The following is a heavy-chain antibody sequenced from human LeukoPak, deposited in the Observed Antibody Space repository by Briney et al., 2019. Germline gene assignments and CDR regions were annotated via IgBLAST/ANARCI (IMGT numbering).Heavy chain of an antibody. Sequence: PGGSLSLSCAASGFTFSSYEMKWARQARGEGLEWVSYISSSGSTIYYADSVKGRFTISRDNAKNSLYLQMNSLRAEDTAVYYCAELAITMIGCVWGKGTTVTISS. J-gene: IGHJ6*04. D-gene: IGHD3-10*02. V-gene: IGHV3-48*03. CDR3: AELAITMIGCV. CDR2: ISSSGSTI. CDR1: GFTFSSYE.